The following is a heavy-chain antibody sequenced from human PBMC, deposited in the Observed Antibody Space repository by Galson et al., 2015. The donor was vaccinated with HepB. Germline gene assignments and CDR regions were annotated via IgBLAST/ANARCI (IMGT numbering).Heavy chain of an antibody. CDR2: ISAYNGNT. Sequence: SVKVSCKASGYTFTSYGISWVRQAPGQGLEWMGWISAYNGNTNYAQKLQGRVTMTTDTSTSTAYMELRSLRSDDTAVYYCARGYCSSTSCYRAAWFDPWGQGTLVTVSS. J-gene: IGHJ5*02. D-gene: IGHD2-2*02. CDR1: GYTFTSYG. V-gene: IGHV1-18*01. CDR3: ARGYCSSTSCYRAAWFDP.